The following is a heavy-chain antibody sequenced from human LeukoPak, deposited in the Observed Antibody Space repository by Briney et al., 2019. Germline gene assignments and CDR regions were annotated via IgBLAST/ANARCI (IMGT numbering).Heavy chain of an antibody. CDR1: GYTFTGYY. D-gene: IGHD6-19*01. CDR3: ARDGDSSGVRAFDI. CDR2: INPNSGGT. J-gene: IGHJ3*02. Sequence: ASVKVSCKASGYTFTGYYTHWVRQAPGQGLEWMGWINPNSGGTNYAQKFQGRVTMTRDTSISTAYMELSRLRSDDTAVYYCARDGDSSGVRAFDIWGQGTMVTVSS. V-gene: IGHV1-2*02.